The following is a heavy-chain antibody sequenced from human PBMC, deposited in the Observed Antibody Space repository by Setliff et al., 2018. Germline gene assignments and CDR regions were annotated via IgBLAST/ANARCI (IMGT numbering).Heavy chain of an antibody. CDR2: IYYSGST. D-gene: IGHD1-26*01. CDR3: ARCSGSYDAFDI. V-gene: IGHV4-31*01. J-gene: IGHJ3*02. CDR1: GGSISSGGYY. Sequence: LSLTCTVSGGSISSGGYYWSWIRQHPGMGLEWIGYIYYSGSTYHNPSLKTLVTISEDTSKNQFSLKLSSVTAADTAVYYCARCSGSYDAFDIWGQGTMVTVSS.